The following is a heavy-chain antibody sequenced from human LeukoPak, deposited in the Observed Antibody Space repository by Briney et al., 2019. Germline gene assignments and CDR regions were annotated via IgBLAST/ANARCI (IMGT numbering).Heavy chain of an antibody. J-gene: IGHJ4*02. CDR2: INWNGGST. D-gene: IGHD6-19*01. V-gene: IGHV3-20*04. CDR3: VRDSTISGWYELGY. Sequence: PGGSLRLSCAASGFTFDDYGMSWVRHAPGKGLEWVSGINWNGGSTGYADSGKGRFTISRDNAKNSLYLQMNSLRAEDTAVYFGVRDSTISGWYELGYWGQGTLVTVSS. CDR1: GFTFDDYG.